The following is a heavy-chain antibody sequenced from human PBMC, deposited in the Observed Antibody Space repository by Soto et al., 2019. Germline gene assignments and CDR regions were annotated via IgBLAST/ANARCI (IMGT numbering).Heavy chain of an antibody. CDR3: AHRRGRGHPGSPFDY. V-gene: IGHV2-5*02. CDR2: IYWDDDK. D-gene: IGHD2-15*01. J-gene: IGHJ4*02. CDR1: GFSLSTSGVG. Sequence: GSGPTLVNPTQTLTLTCTFSGFSLSTSGVGVGWIRQPPGKALEWLALIYWDDDKRYSPSLKSRLTITKDTSKNQVVLTMTNMDPVDTATYYCAHRRGRGHPGSPFDYWGQGTLVTVSS.